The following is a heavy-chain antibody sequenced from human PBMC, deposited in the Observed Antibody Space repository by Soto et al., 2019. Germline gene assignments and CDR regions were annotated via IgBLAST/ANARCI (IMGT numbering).Heavy chain of an antibody. J-gene: IGHJ3*02. CDR1: GGTFSRHA. Sequence: QVQLVQSGTEVKKPGSSVKVSCKASGGTFSRHAVSWVRQAPGQGLEWMGAIIPIVDATNDAQKFQDRVTITADESTNTVYIELRSLISEATAVCFCVSAPPIDIGYHDAFHISGQRTMVIVSS. CDR2: IIPIVDAT. CDR3: VSAPPIDIGYHDAFHI. D-gene: IGHD5-18*01. V-gene: IGHV1-69*12.